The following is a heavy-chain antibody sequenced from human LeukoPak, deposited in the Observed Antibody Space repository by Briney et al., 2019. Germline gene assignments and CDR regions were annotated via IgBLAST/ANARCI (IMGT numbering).Heavy chain of an antibody. Sequence: GGSLRLSCAASGLSVSKNSINWVRQAPGKGLEWVSVLCAGDSTYYADAVKGRFTLSSDKSKNTIYLQMNSLRTGDTAVYYCATDHRNLDAFDIWGQGTTVTVSS. CDR2: LCAGDST. CDR3: ATDHRNLDAFDI. CDR1: GLSVSKNS. D-gene: IGHD1-14*01. V-gene: IGHV3-66*01. J-gene: IGHJ3*02.